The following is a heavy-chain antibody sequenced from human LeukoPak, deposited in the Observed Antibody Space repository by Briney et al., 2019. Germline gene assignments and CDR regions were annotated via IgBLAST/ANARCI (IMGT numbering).Heavy chain of an antibody. V-gene: IGHV4-4*07. CDR1: GGSINNYV. J-gene: IGHJ5*02. CDR2: IFSSGTT. CDR3: ARDRGSDGSDQLDP. Sequence: SETLSLTCTVSGGSINNYVLIWIRQPAGKGLEWIGRIFSSGTTNYNPSLKSRATMSVDTSKNQSSLKLSSVTAADTAVYYCARDRGSDGSDQLDPWGQGTLVTVSS. D-gene: IGHD3-10*01.